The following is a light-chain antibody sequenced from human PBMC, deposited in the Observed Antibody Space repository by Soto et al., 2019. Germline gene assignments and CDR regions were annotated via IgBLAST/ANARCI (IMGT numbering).Light chain of an antibody. V-gene: IGKV3-20*01. Sequence: EIVLTQSPGTLSLSPGERASLSCRASQTINRSFLAWYQQIPGQAPRLLISAAFNRATGIPDRFSGSGSGTDFTLTISRLEPEDFAVYYCQYYGSSPLYTVGQGTKVDSK. CDR3: QYYGSSPLYT. J-gene: IGKJ2*01. CDR2: AAF. CDR1: QTINRSF.